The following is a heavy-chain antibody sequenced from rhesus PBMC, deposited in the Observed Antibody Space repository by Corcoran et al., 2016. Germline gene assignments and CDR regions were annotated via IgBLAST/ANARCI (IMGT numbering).Heavy chain of an antibody. Sequence: QLQLQESGPGLVKPSETLSLTCAVYGGSISGYYWSGIRQHAGKGLEWLGKIDGNSAGTNYTPSLNSRVTISKDPSKNQFALKLSSVTAADTAVYYCARRKSNIWTGYYLDYWGQGVLVTVSS. CDR1: GGSISGYY. D-gene: IGHD3-3*01. CDR2: IDGNSAGT. J-gene: IGHJ4*01. CDR3: ARRKSNIWTGYYLDY. V-gene: IGHV4-81*01.